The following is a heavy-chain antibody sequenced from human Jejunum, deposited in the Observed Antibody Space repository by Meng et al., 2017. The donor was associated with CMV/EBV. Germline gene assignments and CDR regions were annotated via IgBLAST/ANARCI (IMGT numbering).Heavy chain of an antibody. CDR3: AHSTTDYFYGRDV. J-gene: IGHJ6*02. Sequence: SGFSLTTRGEEVAWIRQPPGKALEWLALIYWNDDKRYSSSLNNRLTITKDTSKNQVALIMTNMDPVDTGTYYCAHSTTDYFYGRDVWGQGTTVTVSS. D-gene: IGHD3-9*01. V-gene: IGHV2-5*01. CDR2: IYWNDDK. CDR1: GFSLTTRGEE.